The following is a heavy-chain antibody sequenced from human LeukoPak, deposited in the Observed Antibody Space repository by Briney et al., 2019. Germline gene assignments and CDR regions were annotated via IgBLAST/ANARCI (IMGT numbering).Heavy chain of an antibody. Sequence: GESLKISCQGSGYTLRRNWIAWVRQQPGKGLEWMGIIYPGDSDAKYTPPFRGQVTMSVDKSTSTAYLQWNSLKASDTAIYYCAKQWDCTGGSCYPNYFDSWGQGTLVTVSS. CDR3: AKQWDCTGGSCYPNYFDS. CDR1: GYTLRRNW. J-gene: IGHJ4*02. D-gene: IGHD2-15*01. V-gene: IGHV5-51*01. CDR2: IYPGDSDA.